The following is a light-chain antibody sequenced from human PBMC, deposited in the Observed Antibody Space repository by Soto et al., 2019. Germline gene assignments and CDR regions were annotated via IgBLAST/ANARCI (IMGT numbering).Light chain of an antibody. CDR1: SSDVGGYNF. Sequence: QSALTQPASVSGSPGQSIAISCTGTSSDVGGYNFVSWYQQHPGKAPKLMIYDVSNRPSGVSDRFSGSKSANTASLTISGLQAEDEADDYCSSYTSSSTDVFGTGTKVTVL. V-gene: IGLV2-14*01. CDR3: SSYTSSSTDV. J-gene: IGLJ1*01. CDR2: DVS.